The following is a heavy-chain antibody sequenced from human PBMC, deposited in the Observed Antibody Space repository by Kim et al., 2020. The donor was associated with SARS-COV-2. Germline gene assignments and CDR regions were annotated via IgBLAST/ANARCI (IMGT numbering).Heavy chain of an antibody. J-gene: IGHJ4*02. CDR3: ASACYSSDWCAFDH. D-gene: IGHD6-13*01. Sequence: YADAVQGRFTITSDNSKRTVYLQMNSLTVGDTALYYCASACYSSDWCAFDHWGQGTLVTVPS. V-gene: IGHV3-23*01.